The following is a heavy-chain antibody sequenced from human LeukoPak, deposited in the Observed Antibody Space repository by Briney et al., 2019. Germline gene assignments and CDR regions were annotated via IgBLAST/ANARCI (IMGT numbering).Heavy chain of an antibody. CDR1: GGSISSYY. D-gene: IGHD5-18*01. J-gene: IGHJ4*02. CDR2: IYYSGSI. V-gene: IGHV4-59*01. Sequence: SETLSLTCTVSGGSISSYYWSWIRQPPGKGLEWIGYIYYSGSINYNPSLKSRVTISVDTSKNQFSLKLSSVTAADTAVYYCARALRGYSYGPFDYWGQRTLVTVSS. CDR3: ARALRGYSYGPFDY.